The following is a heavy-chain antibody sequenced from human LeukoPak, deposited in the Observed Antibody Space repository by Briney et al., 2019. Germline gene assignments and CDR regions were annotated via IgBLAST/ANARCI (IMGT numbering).Heavy chain of an antibody. Sequence: SETLSLTCTVSGGSISSYYWSLIRQPPGKGLEWIGYIYYSGSTNYNPSLKSRVTISVDTSKNQFSLKLSSVTAADTAVYYCAGYFDYYGMDVWGQGTTVTVSS. CDR2: IYYSGST. J-gene: IGHJ6*02. CDR3: AGYFDYYGMDV. V-gene: IGHV4-59*08. CDR1: GGSISSYY. D-gene: IGHD3-9*01.